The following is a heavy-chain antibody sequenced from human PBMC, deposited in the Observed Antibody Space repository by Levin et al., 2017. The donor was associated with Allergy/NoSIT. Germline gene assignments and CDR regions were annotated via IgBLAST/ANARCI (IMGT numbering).Heavy chain of an antibody. J-gene: IGHJ4*02. D-gene: IGHD4-11*01. CDR3: ARRFVLSSNWDFDY. V-gene: IGHV4-39*01. CDR1: GGSIGGNNYY. Sequence: SETLSLTCTVSGGSIGGNNYYWGWIRQPPGKGLEWIASIYSAGTTYYNPSAKNRVTISVDTSKNQFSLKLNSVTGADTAVYYRARRFVLSSNWDFDYWGQGTLLTVSS. CDR2: IYSAGTT.